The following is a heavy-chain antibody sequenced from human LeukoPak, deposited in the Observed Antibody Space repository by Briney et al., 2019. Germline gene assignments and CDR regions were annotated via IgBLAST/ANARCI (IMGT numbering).Heavy chain of an antibody. J-gene: IGHJ5*02. CDR2: IYTSGST. Sequence: PSQTLSLTCAVSGGSISSGGYYWSWIRQPAGKGLEWIGRIYTSGSTNYNPSLKSRVTMSVDTSKNQFSLKLSSVTAADTAVYYCARDGIWFGPGWFDPWGQGTLVTVSS. D-gene: IGHD3-10*01. V-gene: IGHV4-61*02. CDR3: ARDGIWFGPGWFDP. CDR1: GGSISSGGYY.